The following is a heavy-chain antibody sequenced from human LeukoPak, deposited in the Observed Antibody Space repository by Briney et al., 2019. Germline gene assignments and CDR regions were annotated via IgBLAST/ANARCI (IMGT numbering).Heavy chain of an antibody. J-gene: IGHJ4*02. V-gene: IGHV4-4*02. D-gene: IGHD5-18*01. Sequence: GSLRLSCAASGFTFSNYAMSWVRQPPGKGLQWIGEIYHSGSASYNPSLKSRVTIAVDMSRNQFSLKLTSLIAADTAVYYCARVVDTAPYYFDYWGQGILVTVSS. CDR3: ARVVDTAPYYFDY. CDR2: IYHSGSA. CDR1: GFTFSNYAM.